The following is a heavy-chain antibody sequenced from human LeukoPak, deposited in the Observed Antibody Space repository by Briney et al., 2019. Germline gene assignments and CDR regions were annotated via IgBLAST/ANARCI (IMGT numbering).Heavy chain of an antibody. CDR2: IYSGGST. J-gene: IGHJ4*02. CDR1: GFTVSSNY. V-gene: IGHV3-66*01. D-gene: IGHD2-8*01. CDR3: ARGKIGNGHNDY. Sequence: GGSLRLSCAASGFTVSSNYMSWVRQAPGKGLEWVSVIYSGGSTYYADSVKGRFTISRDNSQNTLYLQMNSLRAEDTAVYYCARGKIGNGHNDYWGQGTLVTVSS.